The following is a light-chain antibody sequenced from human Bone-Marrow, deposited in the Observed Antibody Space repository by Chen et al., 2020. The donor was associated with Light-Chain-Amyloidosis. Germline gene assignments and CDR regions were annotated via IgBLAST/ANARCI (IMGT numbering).Light chain of an antibody. V-gene: IGKV3-20*01. Sequence: DIVLTQSLGILSLSPGEGANLSCRARQTISSNYLTWYQQKFGQAPRLLIYGSSSRATGIPDRFTGSGSGTDFTLTINRLEPEDFAMYYCQQYGTSPHTFGGGTKVEIK. CDR1: QTISSNY. CDR3: QQYGTSPHT. CDR2: GSS. J-gene: IGKJ4*01.